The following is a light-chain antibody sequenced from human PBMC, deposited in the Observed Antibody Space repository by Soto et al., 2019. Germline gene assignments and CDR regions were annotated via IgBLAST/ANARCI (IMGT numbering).Light chain of an antibody. CDR1: QSVSSY. CDR2: DAS. V-gene: IGKV3-11*01. CDR3: QQRSIWPLT. Sequence: EVVLTQSPPTVSLSPVDIETPSCRASQSVSSYFAWYQQKPGQAPRLLIYDASNRATGIPARFSGSGSGTDFTLTISSLEAEDFAVYYCQQRSIWPLTFGQGTRLEI. J-gene: IGKJ5*01.